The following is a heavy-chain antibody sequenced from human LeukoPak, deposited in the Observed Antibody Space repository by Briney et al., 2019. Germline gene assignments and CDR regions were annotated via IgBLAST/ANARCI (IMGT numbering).Heavy chain of an antibody. V-gene: IGHV1-69*05. Sequence: AVKVSCKASGGTFSNYAVSWVRQAPGQGLEWMGGIIPLLGTTNYAQKFQGRVTVSTDESASTAYMELDSLRSEDTAVYYCARAGYSSPTFDYWGQGTLVIVSS. J-gene: IGHJ4*02. CDR3: ARAGYSSPTFDY. D-gene: IGHD5-24*01. CDR2: IIPLLGTT. CDR1: GGTFSNYA.